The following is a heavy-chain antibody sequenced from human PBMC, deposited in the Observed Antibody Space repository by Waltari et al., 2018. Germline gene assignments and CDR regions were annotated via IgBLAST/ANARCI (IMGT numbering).Heavy chain of an antibody. CDR3: AGEKARYGFDV. Sequence: QLQESGPGLVKPSETLSLTCSVSGFSITRSYWAWIRPPPGKGLEWIGSVFHTGSPSYNPSLKSRVTISVDSSKNQFTLRLTAVTAADTAVYYCAGEKARYGFDVWGQGTTVTVSS. V-gene: IGHV4-38-2*02. CDR1: GFSITRSY. J-gene: IGHJ6*02. CDR2: VFHTGSP.